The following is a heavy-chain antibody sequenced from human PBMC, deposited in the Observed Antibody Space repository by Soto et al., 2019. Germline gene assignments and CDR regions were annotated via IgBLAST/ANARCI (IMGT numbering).Heavy chain of an antibody. J-gene: IGHJ4*02. CDR3: ARDRYYYDSSGYFDY. CDR1: GYTFTSYG. D-gene: IGHD3-22*01. Sequence: ASVKVSCKASGYTFTSYGISWVRQAPGQRLEWMGWINAGNGNTKYSQKFQGRVTITRDTSASTAYMELSSLRSEDTAVYYCARDRYYYDSSGYFDYWGQGTLVTVSS. V-gene: IGHV1-3*01. CDR2: INAGNGNT.